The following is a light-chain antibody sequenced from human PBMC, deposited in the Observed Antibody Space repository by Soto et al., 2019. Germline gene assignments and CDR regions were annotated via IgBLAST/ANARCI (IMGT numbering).Light chain of an antibody. CDR3: ASYASSNTVL. CDR2: DVS. V-gene: IGLV2-14*03. Sequence: QSALTQPASVSGSPGQSITISCTGTSSDIDGYNYVSWYQQHPGKAPKLMIYDVSDRPSGVSNRFSGSKSGNTASLTISGLQAEDEADYYCASYASSNTVLFGGGTKLTVL. J-gene: IGLJ2*01. CDR1: SSDIDGYNY.